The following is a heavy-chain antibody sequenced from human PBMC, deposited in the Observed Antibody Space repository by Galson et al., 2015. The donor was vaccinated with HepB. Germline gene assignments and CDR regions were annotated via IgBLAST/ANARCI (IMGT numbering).Heavy chain of an antibody. V-gene: IGHV3-74*01. J-gene: IGHJ4*02. D-gene: IGHD3-22*01. CDR1: GFTISTYW. Sequence: SLRLSCAASGFTISTYWMHWVRQAQGKGLVWVSRINSDASSTDYADSVRGRFTISRDNAKNTLYLQMNSLRAEDTAVHYCARDRNLYYYNSGGFLSWGRGTLVTVSS. CDR2: INSDASST. CDR3: ARDRNLYYYNSGGFLS.